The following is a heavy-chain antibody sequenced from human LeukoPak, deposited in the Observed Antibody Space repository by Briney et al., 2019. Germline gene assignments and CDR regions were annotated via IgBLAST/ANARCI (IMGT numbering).Heavy chain of an antibody. D-gene: IGHD3-3*01. CDR3: ARIHMDYDFWSGYSESYYFDY. V-gene: IGHV1-18*01. CDR2: NSAYNGNT. Sequence: GASVKVSCKASGYTFTSYGISWVRQAPGQGLEWMGWNSAYNGNTNYAQKLQGRVTMTTDTSTSTAYMELRSLRSDDTAVYYCARIHMDYDFWSGYSESYYFDYWGQGTLVTVSS. CDR1: GYTFTSYG. J-gene: IGHJ4*02.